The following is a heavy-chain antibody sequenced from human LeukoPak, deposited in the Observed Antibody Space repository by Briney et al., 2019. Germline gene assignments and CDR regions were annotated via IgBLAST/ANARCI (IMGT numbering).Heavy chain of an antibody. CDR1: GYTFTGYY. CDR3: ASYAYSSGWYSLDY. D-gene: IGHD6-19*01. Sequence: ASVKVSCKASGYTFTGYYMHWVRQAPGQGLEWMGWISPNSGGTNYAQKFQGRVTMTRDTSISTAYMELSRLRSDDTAVYYCASYAYSSGWYSLDYWGQGTLVTVSS. V-gene: IGHV1-2*02. CDR2: ISPNSGGT. J-gene: IGHJ4*02.